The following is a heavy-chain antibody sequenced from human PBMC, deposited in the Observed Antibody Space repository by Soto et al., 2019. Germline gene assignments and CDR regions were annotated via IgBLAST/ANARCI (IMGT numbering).Heavy chain of an antibody. CDR2: IIPIFGTA. D-gene: IGHD6-19*01. V-gene: IGHV1-69*13. Sequence: ASVKVSCKASGGTFSSYAISWVRQAPGQGLEWMGGIIPIFGTANYAQKFQGRVTITADESTSTAYMELSSLRSEDTAVYYCAREGSNSGWFFDYWGQGTLVTVSS. J-gene: IGHJ4*02. CDR3: AREGSNSGWFFDY. CDR1: GGTFSSYA.